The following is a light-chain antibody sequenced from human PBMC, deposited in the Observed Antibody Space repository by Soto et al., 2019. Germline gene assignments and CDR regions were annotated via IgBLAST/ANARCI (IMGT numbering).Light chain of an antibody. CDR1: SSDVGRYNR. CDR3: SSYTSSSTVV. CDR2: DVS. J-gene: IGLJ2*01. V-gene: IGLV2-18*02. Sequence: QSALTQPPSVSGSPGQSVTISCTGTSSDVGRYNRVSWYQQPPGTAPKLLIYDVSNRPSGVSNRFSGYKSGNTASLTISGLPAEDEADYYCSSYTSSSTVVFGGGTKLTVL.